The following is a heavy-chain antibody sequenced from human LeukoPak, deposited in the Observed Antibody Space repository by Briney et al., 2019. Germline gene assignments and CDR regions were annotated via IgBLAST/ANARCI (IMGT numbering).Heavy chain of an antibody. Sequence: SETLSLTCAVSGGSISSSNWWIWVRQPPGKGLEWIGEIYHSGTTNYNPSLKSRVTISVDKSKNQFSLKLSSVTAADTAVYYCARYASGSYFRGIDYWGQGTLVTVSS. CDR1: GGSISSSNW. CDR2: IYHSGTT. J-gene: IGHJ4*02. V-gene: IGHV4-4*02. CDR3: ARYASGSYFRGIDY. D-gene: IGHD1-26*01.